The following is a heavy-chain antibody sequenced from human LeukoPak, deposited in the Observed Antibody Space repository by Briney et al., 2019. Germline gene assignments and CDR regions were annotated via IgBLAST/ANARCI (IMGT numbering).Heavy chain of an antibody. D-gene: IGHD2-2*01. J-gene: IGHJ4*02. CDR3: AKGGGYQLPLDY. Sequence: PGGSLRLSCAASGFTFSSYGMHWVRQAPGKGLEWVAVISYDECNKYYADSVKGRFTISRDNSKNTLYLQMNSLRAEDTAVYYCAKGGGYQLPLDYWGQGTLVTVSS. CDR1: GFTFSSYG. V-gene: IGHV3-30*18. CDR2: ISYDECNK.